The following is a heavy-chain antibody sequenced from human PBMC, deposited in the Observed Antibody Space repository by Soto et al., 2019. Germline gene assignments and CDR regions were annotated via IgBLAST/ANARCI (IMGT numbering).Heavy chain of an antibody. V-gene: IGHV1-69*13. J-gene: IGHJ4*02. CDR1: GGTFSSYA. CDR2: IIPIFGTA. Sequence: SVKVSCKASGGTFSSYAISWVRQAPGQGLEWMGGIIPIFGTANYAQKFQGRVTITADESTSTAYMELSSLRSEDTAVYYCARGLDLPNPFDYWGQGTLLTVSS. CDR3: ARGLDLPNPFDY.